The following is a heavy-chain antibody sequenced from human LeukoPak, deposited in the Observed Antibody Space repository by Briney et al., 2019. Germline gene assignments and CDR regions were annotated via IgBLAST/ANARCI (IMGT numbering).Heavy chain of an antibody. CDR3: AKNGSTWIDS. V-gene: IGHV1-18*01. D-gene: IGHD6-13*01. J-gene: IGHJ4*02. Sequence: GASVKVSCKASGYIFTNYGISWVRQAPGQGLEWMGWVSPYNGYAIYTQKFQGRVTMTRDTSTTTAYMELRSLVSDDTAMYFCAKNGSTWIDSWGQGTLVTVSS. CDR1: GYIFTNYG. CDR2: VSPYNGYA.